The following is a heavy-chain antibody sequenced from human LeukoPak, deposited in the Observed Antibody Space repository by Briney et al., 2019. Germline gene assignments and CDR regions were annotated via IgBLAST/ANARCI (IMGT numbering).Heavy chain of an antibody. CDR3: YTSITDY. V-gene: IGHV3-23*01. Sequence: GGSLRLSCAASGFTFSSYAMSWVRQAPGKGLEWVSAISGSGGSTYYADSVKGRFTISRDNSKNTLYLQMNSLKIEDTAMYYCYTSITDYWGQGTLVTVSS. CDR1: GFTFSSYA. J-gene: IGHJ4*02. D-gene: IGHD2-21*01. CDR2: ISGSGGST.